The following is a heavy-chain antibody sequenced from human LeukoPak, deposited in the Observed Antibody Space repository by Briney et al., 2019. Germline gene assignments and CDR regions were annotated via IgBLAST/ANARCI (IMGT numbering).Heavy chain of an antibody. V-gene: IGHV4-59*12. CDR1: GGSISSYY. Sequence: SETLSLTCTVSGGSISSYYWSWIRQPPGKGLEWIGYIYYSGSTNYNPSLKSRVTISVDTSKNQFSLKLSSVTAADTAVYYCARGVTYDSSGYYWNYYGMDVWGQGTTVTVSS. D-gene: IGHD3-22*01. CDR3: ARGVTYDSSGYYWNYYGMDV. J-gene: IGHJ6*02. CDR2: IYYSGST.